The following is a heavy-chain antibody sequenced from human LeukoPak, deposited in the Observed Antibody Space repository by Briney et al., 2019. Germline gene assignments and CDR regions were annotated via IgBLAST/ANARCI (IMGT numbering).Heavy chain of an antibody. CDR1: GFTFRDYV. V-gene: IGHV3-11*01. D-gene: IGHD1-20*01. Sequence: GGSVRLSCVASGFTFRDYVMSWVRQAPGKGLEWVSYIDPSGTTLYYADSVKGRFTISRDNGRNSLDLQLRSLRAEDTAVYYCARAAYNWNWGQGTLVTVSS. CDR2: IDPSGTTL. J-gene: IGHJ4*02. CDR3: ARAAYNWN.